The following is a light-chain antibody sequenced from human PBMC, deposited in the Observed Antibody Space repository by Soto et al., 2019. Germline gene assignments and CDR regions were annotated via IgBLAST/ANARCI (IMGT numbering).Light chain of an antibody. V-gene: IGKV3-15*01. Sequence: EIVMTQSPATLPVSPGERVTLSCTASQSISTNLAWYQHKPGQAPRLLIYGASTRPTGIPARFSGSGSGTDFTLTISRLEPEDLAVYYCQQYDNSVWTFGQGTKVEIK. CDR1: QSISTN. J-gene: IGKJ1*01. CDR2: GAS. CDR3: QQYDNSVWT.